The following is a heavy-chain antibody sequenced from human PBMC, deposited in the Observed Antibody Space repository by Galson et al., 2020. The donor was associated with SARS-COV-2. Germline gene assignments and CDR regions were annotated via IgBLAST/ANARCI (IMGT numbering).Heavy chain of an antibody. CDR2: INYSGST. D-gene: IGHD3-3*01. V-gene: IGHV4-39*01. CDR3: ARVDFWSGFYSYDY. CDR1: GDSIRSGNFY. J-gene: IGHJ4*02. Sequence: SETLSLTCTVSGDSIRSGNFYWAWLRQSPGKGLQWMGSINYSGSTYNNPSLKSRVTMSVDTSMSQFSLKLTSVTAADTAVYYGARVDFWSGFYSYDYWGQGTLVTVSS.